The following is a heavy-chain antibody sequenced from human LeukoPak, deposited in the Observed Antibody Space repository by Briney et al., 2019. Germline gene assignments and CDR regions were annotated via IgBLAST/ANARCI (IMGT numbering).Heavy chain of an antibody. D-gene: IGHD4-17*01. CDR1: GFTFSTYS. J-gene: IGHJ4*02. Sequence: TGGSLRLSCAASGFTFSTYSMNWVCQAPGKGLEWVSSISSTSSYIYYADSVKGRFTISRDNAKNSLYLQMNSLRAEDTAVYYCARTISPGYTTVTPSDYWGQGTLVTVSS. CDR3: ARTISPGYTTVTPSDY. V-gene: IGHV3-21*01. CDR2: ISSTSSYI.